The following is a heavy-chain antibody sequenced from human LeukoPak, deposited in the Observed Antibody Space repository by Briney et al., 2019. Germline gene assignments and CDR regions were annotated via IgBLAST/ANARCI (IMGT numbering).Heavy chain of an antibody. V-gene: IGHV1-2*06. CDR3: VPRGDGGFDY. D-gene: IGHD3-16*01. CDR1: GYTFTGYY. J-gene: IGHJ4*02. CDR2: MNPNSGDT. Sequence: ASVNVSCKPSGYTFTGYYMHWVRQAPGQGLEWMGRMNPNSGDTNYAQKFQGRVTMTRDTSINTAYMELSSLRFDDTAVYYCVPRGDGGFDYWGQGTLVIVSS.